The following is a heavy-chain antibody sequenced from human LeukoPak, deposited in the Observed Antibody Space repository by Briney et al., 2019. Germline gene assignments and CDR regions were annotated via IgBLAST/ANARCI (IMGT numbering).Heavy chain of an antibody. V-gene: IGHV4-34*01. Sequence: PSETLSLTCAVYGESFSGYYGSGMRQPPGKGREWIGEINHRGSTNYNPSLKSRVTISVGTYKIQFSLKQNSVTAADAVVYYCARRCSGDSCYPSRFDYWGQGTLVTVST. CDR2: INHRGST. CDR1: GESFSGYY. D-gene: IGHD2-15*01. CDR3: ARRCSGDSCYPSRFDY. J-gene: IGHJ4*02.